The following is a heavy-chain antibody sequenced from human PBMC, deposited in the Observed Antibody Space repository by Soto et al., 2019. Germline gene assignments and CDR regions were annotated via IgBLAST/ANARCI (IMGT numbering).Heavy chain of an antibody. CDR1: GGSISSGGYY. V-gene: IGHV4-31*03. Sequence: SETLSLTCTVSGGSISSGGYYWSWIRQHPGKGLEWIGYIYYSGSTYYNPSLKSRVTISVDTSKNQFSLKLSSVTAADTAVYYCAGEKTVTTDWYFDLWGRGTLVTVSS. CDR3: AGEKTVTTDWYFDL. CDR2: IYYSGST. D-gene: IGHD4-17*01. J-gene: IGHJ2*01.